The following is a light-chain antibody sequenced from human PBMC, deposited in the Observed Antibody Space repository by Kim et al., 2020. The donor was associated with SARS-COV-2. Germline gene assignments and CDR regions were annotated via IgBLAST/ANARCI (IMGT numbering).Light chain of an antibody. Sequence: VSTGERPDLSCRASQSVGSKLAWYQQKPGQAPRLLIYGAFSRATGIPARFSGSGSGTEFTLTISSLQSEDFAVYYCQQYNNWPLTFGGGTKVDIK. CDR1: QSVGSK. CDR2: GAF. V-gene: IGKV3-15*01. J-gene: IGKJ4*01. CDR3: QQYNNWPLT.